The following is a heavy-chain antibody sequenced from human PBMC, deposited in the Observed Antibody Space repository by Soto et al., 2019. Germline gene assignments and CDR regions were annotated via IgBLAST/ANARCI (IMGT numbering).Heavy chain of an antibody. Sequence: QVQLQESGPGLVKPSQTLSLTCTVSGGSISSGGYYWSWIRQHPGKGLEWIGYIYYSGSTYYNPSLKSRVTISVDTSKNQFSLKLSSVTAADTAVYYCARAIRWFGDDAGASMHADYWAQGTLVTVSS. J-gene: IGHJ4*02. CDR1: GGSISSGGYY. D-gene: IGHD3-10*01. V-gene: IGHV4-31*03. CDR2: IYYSGST. CDR3: ARAIRWFGDDAGASMHADY.